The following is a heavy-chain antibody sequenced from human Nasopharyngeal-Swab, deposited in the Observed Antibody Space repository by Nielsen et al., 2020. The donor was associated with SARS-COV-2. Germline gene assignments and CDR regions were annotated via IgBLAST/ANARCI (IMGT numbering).Heavy chain of an antibody. V-gene: IGHV3-7*01. Sequence: GESLKISCAASGFTFSSYWMSWVRQAPGKGLEWVANIKQDGGAKYYVASVKGRFTISRANAKNSLYLQMNSLRAEDTAVYYCARDLRETNYYYYYYGMDVWGQGTTVTVSS. J-gene: IGHJ6*02. CDR3: ARDLRETNYYYYYYGMDV. CDR1: GFTFSSYW. D-gene: IGHD3-10*01. CDR2: IKQDGGAK.